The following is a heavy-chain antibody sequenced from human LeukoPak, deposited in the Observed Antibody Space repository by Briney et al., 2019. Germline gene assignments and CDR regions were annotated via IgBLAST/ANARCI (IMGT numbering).Heavy chain of an antibody. CDR3: ARDGSGGAFDY. J-gene: IGHJ4*02. Sequence: GGSLRLPCAASGFTVSNNHMNWVRQAPGKGLEWVSLIYSGGNTFYADSVKGRFTISRDNSKNTLYLQINSLRAEDTAVYYCARDGSGGAFDYWGQGTLVSVSS. CDR2: IYSGGNT. D-gene: IGHD2-15*01. V-gene: IGHV3-53*01. CDR1: GFTVSNNH.